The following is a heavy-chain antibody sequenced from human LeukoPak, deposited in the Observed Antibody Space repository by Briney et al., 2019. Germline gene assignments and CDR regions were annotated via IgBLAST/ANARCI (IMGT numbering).Heavy chain of an antibody. V-gene: IGHV4-59*01. D-gene: IGHD7-27*01. J-gene: IGHJ6*03. CDR1: GGSISSYY. Sequence: PSETLSLTCTVSGGSISSYYWSWIRQPPGKGLEWIGYIYYSGSTNYNPSLKSRVTISVDTSKNQFSLKLSSVTAADTAVYYCARDLGNDYYHYMDVWGKGTTVTVSS. CDR3: ARDLGNDYYHYMDV. CDR2: IYYSGST.